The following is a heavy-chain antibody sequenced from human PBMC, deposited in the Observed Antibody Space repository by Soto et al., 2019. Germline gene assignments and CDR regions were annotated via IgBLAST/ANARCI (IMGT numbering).Heavy chain of an antibody. CDR1: GGSFSGYY. V-gene: IGHV4-34*01. CDR2: INHSGST. Sequence: SETLSLTCAVYGGSFSGYYWSWIRQPPGKGLEWIGEINHSGSTNYNPSLKSRVTISVDTSKNQFSLKLSSVTAADTAVYYCARGRGKSVASRYYYYYYGMDVWGQGTTVTVSS. D-gene: IGHD2-15*01. J-gene: IGHJ6*02. CDR3: ARGRGKSVASRYYYYYYGMDV.